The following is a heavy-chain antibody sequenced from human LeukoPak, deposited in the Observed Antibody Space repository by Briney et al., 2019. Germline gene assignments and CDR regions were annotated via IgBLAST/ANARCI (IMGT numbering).Heavy chain of an antibody. J-gene: IGHJ6*04. CDR1: GGSISSYY. V-gene: IGHV4-59*01. D-gene: IGHD3-10*01. Sequence: ASQTLSLTCTVSGGSISSYYWSWIRQPPGKGLEWIGYIYYNGSTNYNPSLKSRVTISVDTSKNQFSLKLSSVTAADTAVYYCARGVVVRGAYYYSMDVWGKGTTVTVSS. CDR2: IYYNGST. CDR3: ARGVVVRGAYYYSMDV.